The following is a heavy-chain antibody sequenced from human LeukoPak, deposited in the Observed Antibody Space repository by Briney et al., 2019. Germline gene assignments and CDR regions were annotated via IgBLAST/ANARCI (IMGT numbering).Heavy chain of an antibody. CDR1: GFTFGSYA. CDR2: ISGSGDST. J-gene: IGHJ4*02. V-gene: IGHV3-23*01. Sequence: GSLRLSCAASGFTFGSYAVSWVRQAPGKGLEWVSGISGSGDSTYYADSVKGRFTISRDNSKNTLYLQINNLRAEDTAVYYCARDGYSGNDGLWGQGTLVTVSS. CDR3: ARDGYSGNDGL. D-gene: IGHD5-12*01.